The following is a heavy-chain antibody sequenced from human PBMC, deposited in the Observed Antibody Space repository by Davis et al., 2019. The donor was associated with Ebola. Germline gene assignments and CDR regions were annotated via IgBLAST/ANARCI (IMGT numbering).Heavy chain of an antibody. J-gene: IGHJ4*02. CDR1: GYSFTSYW. V-gene: IGHV5-51*01. D-gene: IGHD1-7*01. Sequence: GESLKISCKGSGYSFTSYWIGWVRQLPGKGLEWMGIIYPGDSEIRYSPSFQGQVTISADKSISTASLQWSSLKASDTAMYYCARQRGGTASRYFDYWGQGTLVTVSS. CDR3: ARQRGGTASRYFDY. CDR2: IYPGDSEI.